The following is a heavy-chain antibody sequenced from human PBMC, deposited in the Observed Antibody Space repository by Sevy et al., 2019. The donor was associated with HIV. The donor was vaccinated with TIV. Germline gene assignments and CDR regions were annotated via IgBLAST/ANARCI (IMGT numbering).Heavy chain of an antibody. CDR1: GFTFSNAW. CDR3: SAGVGMSDFDY. D-gene: IGHD1-26*01. CDR2: IKSKSDGGTR. Sequence: GGSLRLSCAASGFTFSNAWMSWVRQAPGKGLEWVGRIKSKSDGGTRDFAAPAKGRFIISKDDSKRRLYLQISSLKTEDTALYYCSAGVGMSDFDYWGRGTQVTVSS. J-gene: IGHJ4*02. V-gene: IGHV3-15*01.